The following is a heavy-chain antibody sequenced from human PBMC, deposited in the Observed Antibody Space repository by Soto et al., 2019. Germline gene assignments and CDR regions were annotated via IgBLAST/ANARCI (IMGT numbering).Heavy chain of an antibody. Sequence: ASVKVSCKASGYTFTSYDINWVRQATGQGLEWMGWMNPNSGNTGYAQKFQGRVTMTRDTSISTAYMELSRLRSDDTAVYYCARRSSGSYFDPSEYYGMDVWGQGTTVTVSS. CDR3: ARRSSGSYFDPSEYYGMDV. J-gene: IGHJ6*02. CDR2: MNPNSGNT. CDR1: GYTFTSYD. V-gene: IGHV1-8*01. D-gene: IGHD1-26*01.